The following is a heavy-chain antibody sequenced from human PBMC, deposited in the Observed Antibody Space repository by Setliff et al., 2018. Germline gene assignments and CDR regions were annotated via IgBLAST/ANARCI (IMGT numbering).Heavy chain of an antibody. Sequence: SETLSLTCAVSGDSISSSNWWNWVRQPPGKGLEWIGEIYHSGSTKYNPSLKSRVTISVDKSKNQFSLQLSSVTAADTAMYYCARSDDNAQYPDYWGQGTLVTVSS. CDR2: IYHSGST. CDR1: GDSISSSNW. J-gene: IGHJ4*02. D-gene: IGHD2-2*01. CDR3: ARSDDNAQYPDY. V-gene: IGHV4-4*02.